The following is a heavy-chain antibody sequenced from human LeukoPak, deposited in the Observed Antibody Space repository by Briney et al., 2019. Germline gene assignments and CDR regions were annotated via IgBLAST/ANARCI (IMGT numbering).Heavy chain of an antibody. Sequence: GGSLRLSCAASGFTFSSYEINWVRQAPRQELEWVSYISSSGSTMYYADSVKGRFTISRDNAKNSLYLQMNSLRAEDTAVYYCARGGYYYDSSAYVSLDFWGQGTLVTVSS. CDR1: GFTFSSYE. J-gene: IGHJ4*02. CDR2: ISSSGSTM. CDR3: ARGGYYYDSSAYVSLDF. D-gene: IGHD3-22*01. V-gene: IGHV3-48*03.